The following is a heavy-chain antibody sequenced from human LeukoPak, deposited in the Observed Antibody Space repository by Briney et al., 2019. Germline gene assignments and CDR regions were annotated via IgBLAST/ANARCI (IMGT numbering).Heavy chain of an antibody. CDR2: INPNSGGT. V-gene: IGHV1-2*02. J-gene: IGHJ6*03. CDR1: GYTFTGYY. D-gene: IGHD4-17*01. CDR3: ARDRTTVTKYYYYYYMDV. Sequence: ASVKVSCKASGYTFTGYYMRWVRQAPGQGLEWMGWINPNSGGTNYAQKFQGRVTMTRDTSISTTYMELSRLRSDDTAVYYCARDRTTVTKYYYYYYMDVWGNGTTVTVSS.